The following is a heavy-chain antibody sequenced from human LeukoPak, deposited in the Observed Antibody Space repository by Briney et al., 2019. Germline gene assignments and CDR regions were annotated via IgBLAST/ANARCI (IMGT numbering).Heavy chain of an antibody. Sequence: PGGSLRLSCTVSGFTFSNYALSWVRQAPGKGLEWVSSISSSSSYIYYADSVKGRFTISRDNAKNSLYLQMNSLRAEDTAVYYCARAQYYDILTGYVDYFDYWGQGTLVTVSS. CDR2: ISSSSSYI. V-gene: IGHV3-21*01. CDR1: GFTFSNYA. CDR3: ARAQYYDILTGYVDYFDY. J-gene: IGHJ4*02. D-gene: IGHD3-9*01.